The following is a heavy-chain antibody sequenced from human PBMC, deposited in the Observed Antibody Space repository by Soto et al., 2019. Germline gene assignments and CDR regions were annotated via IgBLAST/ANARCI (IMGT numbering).Heavy chain of an antibody. J-gene: IGHJ4*02. Sequence: RGSLRLSCAASGFTFSSFWMSWVRQAPGKGLEWVANIKQDGSEKYYVDSVKGRFTISRDNAKNSLYLQMNSLRAEVTAVYYCARADRGVRGVNWGQGTLVTVLS. D-gene: IGHD3-10*01. CDR1: GFTFSSFW. CDR2: IKQDGSEK. V-gene: IGHV3-7*03. CDR3: ARADRGVRGVN.